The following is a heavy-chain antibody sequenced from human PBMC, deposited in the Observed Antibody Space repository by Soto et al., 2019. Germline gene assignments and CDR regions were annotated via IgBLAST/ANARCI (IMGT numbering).Heavy chain of an antibody. Sequence: GGSLRLSCAATGFTFRTYAMSWVRQAPGKGLEWVSGIGGSGDSTYYADPVKGRFTISRDNSKNTLHLEMKSLRADDTAVYYCAKDGTDSSDGFDIWGQGTMVTV. V-gene: IGHV3-23*01. CDR2: IGGSGDST. J-gene: IGHJ3*02. CDR3: AKDGTDSSDGFDI. D-gene: IGHD1-1*01. CDR1: GFTFRTYA.